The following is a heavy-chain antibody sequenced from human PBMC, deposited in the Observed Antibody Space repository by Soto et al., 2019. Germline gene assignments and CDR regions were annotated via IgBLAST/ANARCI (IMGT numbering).Heavy chain of an antibody. CDR2: ISYDGSNK. V-gene: IGHV3-30*18. CDR1: GFTFSSYG. D-gene: IGHD3-3*01. J-gene: IGHJ6*02. Sequence: PGGSLRLSCAASGFTFSSYGMHWVRQAPGKGLEWVAVISYDGSNKYYADSVKGRFNISRDNSKNTLYLQMNSLRAEDTAVYYCAKGFDFWSGYYPYGMDVWGQGTTVTVSS. CDR3: AKGFDFWSGYYPYGMDV.